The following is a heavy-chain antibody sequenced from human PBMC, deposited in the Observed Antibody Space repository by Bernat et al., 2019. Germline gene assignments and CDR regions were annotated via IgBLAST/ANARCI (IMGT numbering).Heavy chain of an antibody. CDR1: GFTFSNAW. CDR3: TTGYSSSWYEDY. J-gene: IGHJ4*02. D-gene: IGHD6-13*01. V-gene: IGHV3-15*01. Sequence: EVQLVESGRGLVKPGGSLRLSCAASGFTFSNAWMSWVRQAPGKGLEWVGRIKSKTDGGTTDYAAPVKGRFTISRDDSKNTLYLQMNSLKTEDTAVYYCTTGYSSSWYEDYWGQGTLVTVSS. CDR2: IKSKTDGGTT.